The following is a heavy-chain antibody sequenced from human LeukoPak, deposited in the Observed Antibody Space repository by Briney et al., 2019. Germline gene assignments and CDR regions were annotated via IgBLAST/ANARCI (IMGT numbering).Heavy chain of an antibody. Sequence: GGSLRLSCAASGFTFSSYDMSWVRQAPGKGLGWVSAVSGSGGSTYYADSVKGRFTISRDNAKNSLYLQMNSLRAEDTAVYYCARGMWIQLWSPLDYWGQGTLVTVSS. CDR2: VSGSGGST. D-gene: IGHD5-18*01. V-gene: IGHV3-23*01. CDR3: ARGMWIQLWSPLDY. J-gene: IGHJ4*02. CDR1: GFTFSSYD.